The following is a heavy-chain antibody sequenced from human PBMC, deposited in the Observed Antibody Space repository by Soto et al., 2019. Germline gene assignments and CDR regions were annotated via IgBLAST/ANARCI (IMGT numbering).Heavy chain of an antibody. Sequence: QVQLVESGGGVVQPGRSLRLSCAASGFTFSSYGMHWVRQAPGKGLEWVAVIWYDGSNKYYADSVKGRFTISRDNSKNTLYLKMNRRRDEKTAFYCSAGDLAPGTNCWYTYYYYYGMDVWGQGTTVTVSS. V-gene: IGHV3-33*01. D-gene: IGHD6-13*01. CDR1: GFTFSSYG. CDR2: IWYDGSNK. J-gene: IGHJ6*02. CDR3: AGDLAPGTNCWYTYYYYYGMDV.